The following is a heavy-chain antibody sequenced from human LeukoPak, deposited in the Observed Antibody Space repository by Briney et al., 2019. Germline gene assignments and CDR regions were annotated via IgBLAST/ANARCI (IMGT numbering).Heavy chain of an antibody. D-gene: IGHD6-13*01. Sequence: PSETLSLTCAVYGGSFSGYYWSWIRQPPGKGLEWGGEINDRGSTNYNPSLKSRVTLSVDTSKNQFSLNLRSVTAADTAIYYCARLVSQTEPRFDSWGQGTLVTVSS. J-gene: IGHJ4*02. CDR1: GGSFSGYY. V-gene: IGHV4-34*01. CDR3: ARLVSQTEPRFDS. CDR2: INDRGST.